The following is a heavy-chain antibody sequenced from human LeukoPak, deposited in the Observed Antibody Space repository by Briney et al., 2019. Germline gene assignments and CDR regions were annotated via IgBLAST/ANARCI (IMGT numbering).Heavy chain of an antibody. CDR3: ARGADAYDILTGDPFDS. V-gene: IGHV3-11*06. CDR2: ISSSSSYT. Sequence: GGSLRLSCAASGFTFSDYYMSWIRQAPGKGLEWVSYISSSSSYTNYADSVKGRFTISRDNAKNSLYLQMTSLRAEDTAVYYCARGADAYDILTGDPFDSWGQGTLVTVSS. D-gene: IGHD3-9*01. CDR1: GFTFSDYY. J-gene: IGHJ4*02.